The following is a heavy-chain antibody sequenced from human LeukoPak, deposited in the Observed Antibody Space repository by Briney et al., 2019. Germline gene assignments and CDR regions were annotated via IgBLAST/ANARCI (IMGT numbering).Heavy chain of an antibody. J-gene: IGHJ4*02. D-gene: IGHD4-17*01. V-gene: IGHV1-46*01. CDR3: ARYYGEGAFDY. CDR1: GYTFTSYY. Sequence: ASVKVSCKASGYTFTSYYMHWVRQAPGQGLEWMGISHPSGGSTSYAQKFQGRVTVTRDTSTSTVYMELSSLKSEDTAAYYCARYYGEGAFDYWGQGTLVTVSS. CDR2: SHPSGGST.